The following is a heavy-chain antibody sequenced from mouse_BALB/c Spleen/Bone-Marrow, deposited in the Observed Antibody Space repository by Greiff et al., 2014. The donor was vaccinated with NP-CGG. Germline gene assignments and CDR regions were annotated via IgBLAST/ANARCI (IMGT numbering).Heavy chain of an antibody. CDR1: GYSFSSYW. CDR2: IYPGDGDT. Sequence: QVQLQQSGAELVRPGSSVKISCKASGYSFSSYWMNWVKQRPGQGLEWVGQIYPGDGDTNYNGKFKGKATLTADKSSSTAYMQLSSLTSEDSAVYFCARVRNWADYWGQGTTLTVSS. CDR3: ARVRNWADY. J-gene: IGHJ2*01. D-gene: IGHD4-1*01. V-gene: IGHV1-80*01.